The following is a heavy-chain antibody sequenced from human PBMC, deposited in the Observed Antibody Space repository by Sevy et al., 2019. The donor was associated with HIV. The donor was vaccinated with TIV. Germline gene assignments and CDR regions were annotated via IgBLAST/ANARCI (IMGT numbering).Heavy chain of an antibody. D-gene: IGHD3-22*01. Sequence: GGSLRLSCAASGFNFSPHAMHWVRQGPGKGLEWVATVSSDGTTRSYVDSIKGRFSLSRDNSKNTLYLQMNNLTPEDTAVYYCAKEGYYYDSRSSDWFDPWGPGALVTVSS. J-gene: IGHJ5*02. V-gene: IGHV3-30*18. CDR1: GFNFSPHA. CDR3: AKEGYYYDSRSSDWFDP. CDR2: VSSDGTTR.